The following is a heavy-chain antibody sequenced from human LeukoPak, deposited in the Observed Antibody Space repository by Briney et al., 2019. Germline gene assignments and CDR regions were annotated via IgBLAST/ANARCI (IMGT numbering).Heavy chain of an antibody. V-gene: IGHV3-21*01. J-gene: IGHJ4*02. D-gene: IGHD3-3*01. CDR2: ISSSSSYI. CDR1: GFTFSSYS. CDR3: ARESSSRITIFGVVLGY. Sequence: GGSLRLSCAASGFTFSSYSMNWVRQAPGKGLEWVSSISSSSSYIYYADSVKGRFTISRDNAKNPLYLQMNSLRAEDTAVYYCARESSSRITIFGVVLGYWGQGTLVTVSS.